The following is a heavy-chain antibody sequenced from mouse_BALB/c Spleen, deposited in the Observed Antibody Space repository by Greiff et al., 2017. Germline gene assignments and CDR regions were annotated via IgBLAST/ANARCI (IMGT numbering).Heavy chain of an antibody. CDR3: ARGGYDGDY. D-gene: IGHD2-2*01. J-gene: IGHJ4*01. V-gene: IGHV1-7*01. Sequence: QVHVKQSGAELAKPGASVKMSCKASGYTFTSYWMHWVKQRPGQGLEWIGYINPSTGYTEYNQKFKDKATLTADKSSSTAYMQLSSLTSEDSAVYYCARGGYDGDYWGQGTSVTVSS. CDR2: INPSTGYT. CDR1: GYTFTSYW.